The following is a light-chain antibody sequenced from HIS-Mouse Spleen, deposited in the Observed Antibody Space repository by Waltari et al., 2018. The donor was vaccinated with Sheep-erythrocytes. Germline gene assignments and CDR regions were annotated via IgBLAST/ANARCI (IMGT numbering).Light chain of an antibody. CDR1: SSDVGSYNL. J-gene: IGLJ3*02. CDR3: CSYAGSSTWV. CDR2: EGS. Sequence: QSALTQPRSVSGSPGPSVTISCTGTSSDVGSYNLVSWYQQHPGKAPKLMIYEGSKRPSGVSNRFSGSKSGNTASLTISGLQAEDEADYYCCSYAGSSTWVFGGGTKLTVL. V-gene: IGLV2-23*01.